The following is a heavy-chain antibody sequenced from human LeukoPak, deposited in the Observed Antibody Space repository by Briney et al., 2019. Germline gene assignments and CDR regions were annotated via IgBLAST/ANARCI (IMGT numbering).Heavy chain of an antibody. D-gene: IGHD2-2*01. Sequence: NSGGSLRLSCAASGFTFSSYEMNWVRQAPGKGLEWVSSISGSSSYIYYADSVKGRSTISRDNAKNSLFLQMNSLRAEDTAVYYCARAAINIPGVRVSFDYWGQGTLVTVSS. J-gene: IGHJ4*02. CDR1: GFTFSSYE. CDR2: ISGSSSYI. V-gene: IGHV3-21*01. CDR3: ARAAINIPGVRVSFDY.